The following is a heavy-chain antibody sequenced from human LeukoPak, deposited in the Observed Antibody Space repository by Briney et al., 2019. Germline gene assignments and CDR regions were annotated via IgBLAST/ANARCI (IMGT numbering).Heavy chain of an antibody. Sequence: GGSLRLSCAASGFTFSDYYMSWIRQAPGKGLEWVSDLSGSGDSKFYADSVKGRFTISRDNAKKSLYLQVSSLRAEDTAVYYRARRAYSNHFFDYWGQGTLVTVSS. D-gene: IGHD4-11*01. CDR1: GFTFSDYY. CDR3: ARRAYSNHFFDY. CDR2: LSGSGDSK. V-gene: IGHV3-11*01. J-gene: IGHJ4*02.